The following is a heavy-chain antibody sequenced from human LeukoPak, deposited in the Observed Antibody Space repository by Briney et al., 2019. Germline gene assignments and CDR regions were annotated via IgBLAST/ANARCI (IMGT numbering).Heavy chain of an antibody. CDR1: GGSISSYY. D-gene: IGHD3-10*01. Sequence: PSETLSFTCTVSGGSISSYYWSWIRQPPGKGLEWIGYIYYSGSTNYNPSLKSRVTISVDTSKNQFSLELSSVTAADTAVYYCARDLPIVIWGQGTLVTVSS. CDR3: ARDLPIVI. CDR2: IYYSGST. V-gene: IGHV4-59*01. J-gene: IGHJ4*02.